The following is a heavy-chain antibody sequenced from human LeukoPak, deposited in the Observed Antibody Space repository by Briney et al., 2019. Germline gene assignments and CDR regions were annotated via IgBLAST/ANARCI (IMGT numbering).Heavy chain of an antibody. CDR3: ARGLLYGSGARGYFDY. Sequence: PGGSLRLSCAASGFIFSDHYMDCVRQAPGKGLEWVGRIRNKPNSYTTEYAASAKGRFTISRDDSKNSLYLQMNSLKTEDTAVYYCARGLLYGSGARGYFDYWGQGTLVTVSS. CDR1: GFIFSDHY. V-gene: IGHV3-72*01. CDR2: IRNKPNSYTT. J-gene: IGHJ4*02. D-gene: IGHD3-10*01.